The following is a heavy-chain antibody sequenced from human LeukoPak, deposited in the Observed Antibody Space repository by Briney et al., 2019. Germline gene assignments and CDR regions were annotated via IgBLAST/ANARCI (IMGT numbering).Heavy chain of an antibody. Sequence: ASVKVSCKASGYTFTSYDINWVRQATGQGLEWMGWMNPNSGNTGYAQKFQGRATITRNTSISTASMELRSLRSEDTAVYYCARVGGYSGYDWADDAFDIWGQGTMVTVSS. J-gene: IGHJ3*02. CDR1: GYTFTSYD. CDR3: ARVGGYSGYDWADDAFDI. V-gene: IGHV1-8*03. D-gene: IGHD5-12*01. CDR2: MNPNSGNT.